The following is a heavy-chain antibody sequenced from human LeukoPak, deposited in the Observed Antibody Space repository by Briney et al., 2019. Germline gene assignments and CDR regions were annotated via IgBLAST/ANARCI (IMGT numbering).Heavy chain of an antibody. CDR3: ARVEIYYDSSGYYFDY. CDR2: IYSGGST. Sequence: GRSLRLSCAASGFTFSSYAMHWVRQAPGKGLEWVSVIYSGGSTYYADSVKGRFTISRHNSKNTLYLQMNSLRAEDTAVYYCARVEIYYDSSGYYFDYWGQGTLVTVSS. CDR1: GFTFSSYA. J-gene: IGHJ4*02. D-gene: IGHD3-22*01. V-gene: IGHV3-53*04.